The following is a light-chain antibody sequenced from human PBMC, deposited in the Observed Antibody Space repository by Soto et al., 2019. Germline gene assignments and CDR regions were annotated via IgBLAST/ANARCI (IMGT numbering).Light chain of an antibody. V-gene: IGLV2-14*03. CDR2: DVS. CDR3: SSCTSSSTLL. J-gene: IGLJ2*01. CDR1: SSDVGTYNY. Sequence: QSALTQPASVSGSPGQSITISCTGTSSDVGTYNYVSWYQHHPGKAPKLMIYDVSNRPSGVSNRFSGSKSGNTASLTISGLQAEDEADYYCSSCTSSSTLLFGGGTKLTVL.